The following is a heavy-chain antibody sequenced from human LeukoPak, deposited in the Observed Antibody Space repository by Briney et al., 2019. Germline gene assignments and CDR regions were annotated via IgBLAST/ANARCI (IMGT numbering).Heavy chain of an antibody. CDR2: ISYDGRNN. CDR1: GFTFSSYG. D-gene: IGHD5-18*01. V-gene: IGHV3-30*18. Sequence: PGGSLRLSCAASGFTFSSYGMHWVRQAPGKGLEWVAVISYDGRNNYYGDSVKGRFTISRDNSKNTLYLQMNSLRAEDTAVYYCAKDPGYSYGLFVDYWGQGTLVTVSS. CDR3: AKDPGYSYGLFVDY. J-gene: IGHJ4*02.